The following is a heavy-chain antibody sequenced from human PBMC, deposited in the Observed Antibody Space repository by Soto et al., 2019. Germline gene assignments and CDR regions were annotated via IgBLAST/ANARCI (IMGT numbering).Heavy chain of an antibody. J-gene: IGHJ4*02. CDR2: IYYSGST. CDR1: GGSISSYY. Sequence: SETLSLTCTVSGGSISSYYWSWIRQPPGKGLEWIGYIYYSGSTNYNPSLKSRVTISVDTSKNQFSLKLSSVTAADTAVYYCARDQEPLGHFDYWRQRTLVTVSS. CDR3: ARDQEPLGHFDY. D-gene: IGHD6-13*01. V-gene: IGHV4-59*01.